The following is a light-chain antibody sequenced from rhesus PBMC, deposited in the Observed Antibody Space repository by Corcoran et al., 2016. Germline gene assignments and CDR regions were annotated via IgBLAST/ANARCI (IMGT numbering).Light chain of an antibody. V-gene: IGKV1-22*01. CDR2: KAS. CDR1: QGISSW. J-gene: IGKJ4*01. CDR3: QQYSSRPLT. Sequence: DIQMTQSPSSLSASVGDTVTITCRASQGISSWLAWYQQKPGKAPKLLIYKASSLQSGVPSRFSGRGSGTDFTLTINSLQSEDFATYYCQQYSSRPLTFGGGTKVELK.